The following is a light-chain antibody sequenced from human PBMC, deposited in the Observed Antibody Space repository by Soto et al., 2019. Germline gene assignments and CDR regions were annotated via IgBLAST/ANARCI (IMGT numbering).Light chain of an antibody. Sequence: DIQLIQSPATLSASVGDRITITCRASENIFKFLAWYQQRSGSAPHLLIYSASDLESGVPSRFSGSGSGTEFTLTIDNLQPDDFSTYDCHHYNTQSITFGGGTKVDVK. CDR3: HHYNTQSIT. CDR2: SAS. J-gene: IGKJ4*01. V-gene: IGKV1-5*01. CDR1: ENIFKF.